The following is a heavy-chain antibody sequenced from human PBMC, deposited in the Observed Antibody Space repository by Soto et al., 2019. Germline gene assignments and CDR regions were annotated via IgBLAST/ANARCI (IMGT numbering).Heavy chain of an antibody. Sequence: QVQLQESGPGLVKPSQTLSLTCTVSGGSISSGGYYWSWIRQHPGKGLEWIGYIYYSGSTYYNPSLKSRVTISVDTSKNQFSLKLSSXTXXXXXXXXXXXXXXXXXXXXXXXMXVWGQGTTVTVSS. J-gene: IGHJ6*02. V-gene: IGHV4-31*03. CDR3: XXXXXXXXXXXXXXMXV. CDR2: IYYSGST. CDR1: GGSISSGGYY.